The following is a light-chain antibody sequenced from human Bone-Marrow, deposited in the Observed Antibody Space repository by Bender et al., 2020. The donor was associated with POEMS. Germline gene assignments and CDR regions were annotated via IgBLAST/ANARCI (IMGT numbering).Light chain of an antibody. CDR3: AAWDDSLHGHVV. V-gene: IGLV1-44*01. J-gene: IGLJ2*01. Sequence: QSVLTQPPSASGTPGQRVTISCSGAGSNIASNTVNWYQQLPGAAPTLLIYRNNQRPSGVPDRFSGSKSGTSASLAISGLQSEDEADYYCAAWDDSLHGHVVFGGGTKLTVL. CDR2: RNN. CDR1: GSNIASNT.